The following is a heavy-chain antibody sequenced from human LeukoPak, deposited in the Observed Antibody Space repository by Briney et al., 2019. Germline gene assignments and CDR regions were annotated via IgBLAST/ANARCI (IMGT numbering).Heavy chain of an antibody. Sequence: GGSLRLSCSASGFTFTNYGMSWVRQAPGKGLEWVSGLSGSGDGQFYADSVEGRFTISRDIFNNILYLQMNSLRAEDTAVYYCAKGCQCPSGLSSWFDPRGQGTLVAVSS. CDR3: AKGCQCPSGLSSWFDP. CDR2: LSGSGDGQ. CDR1: GFTFTNYG. V-gene: IGHV3-23*01. D-gene: IGHD1-14*01. J-gene: IGHJ5*02.